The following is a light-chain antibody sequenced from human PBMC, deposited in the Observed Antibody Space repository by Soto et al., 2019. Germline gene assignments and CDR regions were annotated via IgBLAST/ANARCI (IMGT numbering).Light chain of an antibody. J-gene: IGLJ2*01. V-gene: IGLV1-44*01. Sequence: QSVLTQPPSTSGTPGQRVTISCSGSSTNVGVNPVNWYQQFPGTAPRLLIYTNDQRPSGVPGRFSGSKSGTTASLDISGLQTDDDADYYCAAWDDSLYGLVFGGGTKLTVL. CDR1: STNVGVNP. CDR2: TND. CDR3: AAWDDSLYGLV.